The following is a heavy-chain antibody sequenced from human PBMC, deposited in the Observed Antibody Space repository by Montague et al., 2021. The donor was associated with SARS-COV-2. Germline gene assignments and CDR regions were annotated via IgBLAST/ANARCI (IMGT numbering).Heavy chain of an antibody. CDR2: IDDSGTT. CDR3: ARNAYNHYGLDV. Sequence: SEILSLTCSVSGGSLSTYYWSWIRQPPGKGLEWIGYIDDSGTTRYKPSLRGGATISLDLSKNQFSLDLNSVTAADTAVYYCARNAYNHYGLDVWGQGTTVTVSS. J-gene: IGHJ6*02. CDR1: GGSLSTYY. V-gene: IGHV4-59*08.